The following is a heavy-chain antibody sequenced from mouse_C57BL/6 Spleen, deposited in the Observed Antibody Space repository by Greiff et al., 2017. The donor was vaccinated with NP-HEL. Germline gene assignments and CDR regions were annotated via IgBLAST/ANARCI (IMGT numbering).Heavy chain of an antibody. V-gene: IGHV1-50*01. D-gene: IGHD1-1*01. CDR1: GYTFTSYW. J-gene: IGHJ2*01. Sequence: QVQLQQPGAELVKPGASVKLSCKASGYTFTSYWMQWVKQRPGQGLEWIGEIDPSDSYTNYNQKFKGKATLTVDTSSSTAYMQLSSLTSDDSAVYYCARRHYGSSLYYFDYWGQGTTLTVSS. CDR3: ARRHYGSSLYYFDY. CDR2: IDPSDSYT.